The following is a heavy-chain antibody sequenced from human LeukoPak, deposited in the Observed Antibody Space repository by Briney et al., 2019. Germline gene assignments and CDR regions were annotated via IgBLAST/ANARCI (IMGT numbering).Heavy chain of an antibody. CDR2: ISSSSSYI. D-gene: IGHD2-8*01. CDR1: GFTFSSYS. Sequence: PGGSLRLSCAASGFTFSSYSMNWVRRAPGKGLEWVSSISSSSSYIYYADSVKGRFTISRDNAKNSLYLQMNSLRAEDTAVYYCARDRNGGRVPFDLWGRGTLVTVSS. J-gene: IGHJ2*01. V-gene: IGHV3-21*01. CDR3: ARDRNGGRVPFDL.